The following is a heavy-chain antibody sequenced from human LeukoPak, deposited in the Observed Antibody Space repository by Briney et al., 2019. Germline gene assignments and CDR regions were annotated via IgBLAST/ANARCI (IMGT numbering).Heavy chain of an antibody. CDR3: ARSIADYYDSSGFDY. CDR1: GFSVSSNY. D-gene: IGHD3-22*01. J-gene: IGHJ4*02. Sequence: GGSMRLSCAASGFSVSSNYMSWARHAPGKGLEWVSVIYSGGSTYYADSVKGRFTISRDNSKNTLYLQMNSLRAEDTAVYYCARSIADYYDSSGFDYWGQGTLVTVSS. V-gene: IGHV3-53*01. CDR2: IYSGGST.